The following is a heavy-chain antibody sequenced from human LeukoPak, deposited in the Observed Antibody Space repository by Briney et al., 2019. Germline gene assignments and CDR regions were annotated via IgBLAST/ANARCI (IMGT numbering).Heavy chain of an antibody. Sequence: GGSLRLSCAASGFTFSSNWMHWVRQAPGKGLVWVSRINGDGSSTSYADSVKGRFTISRDNAKNTLFLQMNSLRAEDTAVYYCVRDGVGAPPFDYWGQGALVTVSS. V-gene: IGHV3-74*01. CDR2: INGDGSST. CDR1: GFTFSSNW. CDR3: VRDGVGAPPFDY. D-gene: IGHD1-26*01. J-gene: IGHJ4*02.